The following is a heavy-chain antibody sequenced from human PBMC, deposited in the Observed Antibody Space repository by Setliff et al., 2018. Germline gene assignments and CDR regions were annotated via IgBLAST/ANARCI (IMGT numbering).Heavy chain of an antibody. D-gene: IGHD5-12*01. V-gene: IGHV1-2*06. J-gene: IGHJ6*03. Sequence: RASVKVSCKASGYNFIGYYVHWVRQAPGQGFEWMGRINPNTGDTNYGQKFQGRVTMTRDTSITTVYMDLGSLRSDDTAVYYCAREGVDIRSSTDYRYYMDVWGKGTTVTVSS. CDR1: GYNFIGYY. CDR2: INPNTGDT. CDR3: AREGVDIRSSTDYRYYMDV.